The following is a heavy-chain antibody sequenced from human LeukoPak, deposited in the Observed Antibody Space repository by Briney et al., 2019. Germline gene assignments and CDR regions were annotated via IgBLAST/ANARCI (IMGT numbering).Heavy chain of an antibody. CDR3: ARELPLRRITGTADS. CDR1: GGSISSYY. V-gene: IGHV4-59*01. D-gene: IGHD1-20*01. J-gene: IGHJ4*02. CDR2: IYYSENT. Sequence: PSETLSLTCTVSGGSISSYYWSWIRQPPGKGLEWIGYIYYSENTNYNPSLKSRVTISVDTSKNQLSLKLISVTAADTAVYYCARELPLRRITGTADSWGQGTLVTVSS.